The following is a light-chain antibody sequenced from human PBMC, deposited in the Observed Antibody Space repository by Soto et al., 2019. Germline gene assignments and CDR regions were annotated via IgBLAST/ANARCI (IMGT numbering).Light chain of an antibody. Sequence: SALTQPASVSGSPGQAITISCTGTSSDVGAYIYVSWYQQHPGKAPKLMIYDITNRPSGVSNRFSGSKSGNTASLTISGRQAEDEADYYCVSVTTSSSYVFGTVNKLTVL. J-gene: IGLJ1*01. CDR2: DIT. CDR1: SSDVGAYIY. CDR3: VSVTTSSSYV. V-gene: IGLV2-14*01.